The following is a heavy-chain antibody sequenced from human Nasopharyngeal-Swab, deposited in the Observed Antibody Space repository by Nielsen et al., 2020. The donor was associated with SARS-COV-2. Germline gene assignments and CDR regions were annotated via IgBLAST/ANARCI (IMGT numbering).Heavy chain of an antibody. J-gene: IGHJ6*03. CDR3: AREYTYGYYYYMDV. CDR2: IDPSDSYT. Sequence: VRQMPGKGLEWMGRIDPSDSYTNYSPSFHGHVTISADKSISTAYLQWSSLKASDTAMYYCAREYTYGYYYYMDVWGKGTTVTVSS. V-gene: IGHV5-10-1*01. D-gene: IGHD5-18*01.